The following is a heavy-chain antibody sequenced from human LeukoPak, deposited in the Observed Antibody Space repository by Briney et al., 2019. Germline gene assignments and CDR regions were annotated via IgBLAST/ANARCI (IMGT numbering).Heavy chain of an antibody. V-gene: IGHV4-61*02. CDR3: ARGRLIAAPPYYMDV. D-gene: IGHD6-6*01. Sequence: PSQTLSLTCTVSGGSISSGSYYWSWIRQPAGKGLEWIGRIYTSGSTNYNPSLKSRVTISVDTSKNQFSLKLSSVTAADTAVYYCARGRLIAAPPYYMDVWGKGTTVTVSS. J-gene: IGHJ6*03. CDR2: IYTSGST. CDR1: GGSISSGSYY.